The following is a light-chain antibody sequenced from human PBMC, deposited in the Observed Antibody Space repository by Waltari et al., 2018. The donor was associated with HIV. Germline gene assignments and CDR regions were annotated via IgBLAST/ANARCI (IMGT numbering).Light chain of an antibody. Sequence: QSALTHTPSVSGPPGQSLNISCTRPASHTDSLNYVSWYQQHAGDAPKLIFFEADYRPAGVSDRFSASKSGNSASLTISDLQAEDEADYFCSSYTSKNFLTFGGGTKLTVL. CDR2: EAD. V-gene: IGLV2-14*01. CDR3: SSYTSKNFLT. CDR1: ASHTDSLNY. J-gene: IGLJ2*01.